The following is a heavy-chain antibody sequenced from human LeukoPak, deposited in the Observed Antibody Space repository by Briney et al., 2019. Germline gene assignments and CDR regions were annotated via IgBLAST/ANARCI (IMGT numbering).Heavy chain of an antibody. CDR1: GYTFTSYY. CDR2: INPSAGTT. J-gene: IGHJ6*02. CDR3: ARGKSSVWPVGLCMDV. V-gene: IGHV1-46*01. D-gene: IGHD6-19*01. Sequence: ASVKVSCKASGYTFTSYYMHWVRQAPGHGLEWMGLINPSAGTTTYAQKFQGRVTVTRDTSTSTVYMDLSSLKSEDTAVYYCARGKSSVWPVGLCMDVWGQETTVTVSS.